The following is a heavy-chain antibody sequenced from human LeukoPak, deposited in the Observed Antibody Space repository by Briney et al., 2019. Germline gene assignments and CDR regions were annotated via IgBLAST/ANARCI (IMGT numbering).Heavy chain of an antibody. CDR2: IYYSGST. Sequence: PSETLSLTCTVSGGSISSYYWSWIRQPPGKGLEWIGYIYYSGSTNYNPSLKSRVTISVDTSKNQFSLKLSSVTAADTAVYYCARDLVGYGDYVKGKYYYYMDVWGKGTPVTVSS. CDR1: GGSISSYY. V-gene: IGHV4-59*01. D-gene: IGHD4-17*01. J-gene: IGHJ6*03. CDR3: ARDLVGYGDYVKGKYYYYMDV.